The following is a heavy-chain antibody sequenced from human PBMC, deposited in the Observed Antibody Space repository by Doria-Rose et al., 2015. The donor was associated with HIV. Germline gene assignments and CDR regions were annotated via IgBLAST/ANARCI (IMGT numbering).Heavy chain of an antibody. CDR2: INPSNGRT. CDR3: TRGTYGSGTYHAVFEY. Sequence: LVESGAEVKHPGASVKVSCKTSGYTFNSHYLHWVRQAPGQGLEWMGLINPSNGRTNYAQMFQGRVSMTRDTSTSTLYMELSSLRSEDTALYYCTRGTYGSGTYHAVFEYWGQGTLIIVSS. D-gene: IGHD3-10*01. V-gene: IGHV1-46*02. J-gene: IGHJ4*02. CDR1: GYTFNSHY.